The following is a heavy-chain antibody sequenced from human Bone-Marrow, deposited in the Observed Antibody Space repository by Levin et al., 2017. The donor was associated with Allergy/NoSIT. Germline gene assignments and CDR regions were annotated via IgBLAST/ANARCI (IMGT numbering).Heavy chain of an antibody. CDR1: GFTFDDYA. CDR3: AKDTERGPVVLYYYYGMDV. Sequence: SLKISCAASGFTFDDYAMHWVRQAPGKGLEWVSGISWNSGSIGYADSVKGRFTISRDNAKNSLYLQMNSLRAEDTALYYCAKDTERGPVVLYYYYGMDVWGQGTTVTVSS. CDR2: ISWNSGSI. D-gene: IGHD4-23*01. J-gene: IGHJ6*02. V-gene: IGHV3-9*01.